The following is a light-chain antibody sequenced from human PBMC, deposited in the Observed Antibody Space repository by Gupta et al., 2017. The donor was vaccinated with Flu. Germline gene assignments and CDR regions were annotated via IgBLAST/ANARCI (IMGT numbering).Light chain of an antibody. CDR1: SGINVGTYR. CDR3: MIWHSNAWV. V-gene: IGLV5-45*03. J-gene: IGLJ3*02. Sequence: QTVLTQPSSLSASPGASASLTCTLRSGINVGTYRIYWYQQKPGSPPQELRRYKSDSDKQQGSGVPSRFSGSKDASANAGILLISGLQAEDEADYYCMIWHSNAWVFGGGTKLTVL. CDR2: YKSDSDK.